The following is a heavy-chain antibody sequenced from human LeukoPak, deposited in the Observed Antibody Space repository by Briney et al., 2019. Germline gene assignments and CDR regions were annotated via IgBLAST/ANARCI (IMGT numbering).Heavy chain of an antibody. D-gene: IGHD3-22*01. J-gene: IGHJ6*03. Sequence: SETLSLTCTVSGYSISSGYYWGWIRQPPGKGLEWIGSIYHSGSTYYNPSLKSRVTISVDTSKNQFSLKLSSVTAADTAVYYCGFGSGYYGHYMDVWGKGTTVTISS. CDR2: IYHSGST. CDR1: GYSISSGYY. CDR3: GFGSGYYGHYMDV. V-gene: IGHV4-38-2*02.